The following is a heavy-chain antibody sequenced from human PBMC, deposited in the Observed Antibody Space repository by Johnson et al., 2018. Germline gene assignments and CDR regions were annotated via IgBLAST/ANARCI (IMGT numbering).Heavy chain of an antibody. V-gene: IGHV3-9*01. CDR1: GFTLGDYA. Sequence: VQLVQSGGTLVQSGRSLRLSCAASGFTLGDYAMYWVRQTPGKGLEWVSGVSAKSTNIGYADSVKGRFTISSDNATNSLYLEMNSLGTEDTALYYCAKGRFGDRDYYNNGIDVWGQGTTVTVFS. D-gene: IGHD3-16*01. CDR2: VSAKSTNI. J-gene: IGHJ6*02. CDR3: AKGRFGDRDYYNNGIDV.